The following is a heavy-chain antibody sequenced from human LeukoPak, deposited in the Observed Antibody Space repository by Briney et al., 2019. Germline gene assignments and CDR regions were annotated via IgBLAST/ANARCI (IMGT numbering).Heavy chain of an antibody. V-gene: IGHV4-61*05. CDR1: GGSISSSSYY. Sequence: SETLSLTCTVSGGSISSSSYYWSWIRQPLGKGLEWIGYIYYSGNTNYNPSLKSRVTISVDTSKNQFSLRLSSVTAADTAVYYCARQRYSGSYYFDYWGQGTLVTVSS. D-gene: IGHD1-26*01. CDR2: IYYSGNT. CDR3: ARQRYSGSYYFDY. J-gene: IGHJ4*02.